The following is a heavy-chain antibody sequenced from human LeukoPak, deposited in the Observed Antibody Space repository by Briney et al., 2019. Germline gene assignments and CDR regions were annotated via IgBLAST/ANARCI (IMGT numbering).Heavy chain of an antibody. CDR3: ARGPVLRFLEWLLDPFDY. Sequence: PSETLSLTCAVYGGSFSGYYWSWIRQPPGKGLEWIGEINHSGSTYYNPSLKSRVTISVDTSKNQFSLKLSSVTAADTAVYYCARGPVLRFLEWLLDPFDYWGQGTLVTVSS. J-gene: IGHJ4*02. D-gene: IGHD3-3*01. V-gene: IGHV4-34*01. CDR1: GGSFSGYY. CDR2: INHSGST.